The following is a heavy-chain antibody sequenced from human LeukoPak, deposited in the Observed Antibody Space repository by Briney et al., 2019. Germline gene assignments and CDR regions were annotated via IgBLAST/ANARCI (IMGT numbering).Heavy chain of an antibody. CDR3: AMTVTGTYTL. CDR1: GFTFSSYA. J-gene: IGHJ4*02. D-gene: IGHD2-2*02. CDR2: ITGGGEIT. V-gene: IGHV3-23*01. Sequence: PGGSLRLSCAASGFTFSSYAMSWVRQAPGKGLEWVSSITGGGEITFYADSVRGRFTISRDNSKSTLSLQMNSLRAEDTSMYYCAMTVTGTYTLWGQGTLVIVYS.